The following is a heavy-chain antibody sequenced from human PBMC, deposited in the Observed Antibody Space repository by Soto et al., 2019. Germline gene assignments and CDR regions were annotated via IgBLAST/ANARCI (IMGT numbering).Heavy chain of an antibody. J-gene: IGHJ5*02. CDR3: ARTKTPNCSSTSCLGGWFAP. CDR2: ISAYHGNT. CDR1: GYTYTSYG. D-gene: IGHD2-2*01. Sequence: ASAKVSCKASGYTYTSYGISWVRQATGQGLEWMGWISAYHGNTNYAQKLTGRVTMTTDTAKSTAYIELRSLISDDTAVYYFARTKTPNCSSTSCLGGWFAPWANGTLVTVS. V-gene: IGHV1-18*01.